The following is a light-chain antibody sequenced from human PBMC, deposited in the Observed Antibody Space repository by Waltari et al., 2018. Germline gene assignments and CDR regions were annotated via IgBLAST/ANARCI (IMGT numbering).Light chain of an antibody. V-gene: IGKV1-8*01. CDR1: QGISSY. CDR3: QQYYSYPPLT. CDR2: AAS. J-gene: IGKJ5*01. Sequence: AIRMTQSPSSLSASTGDRVTITCRASQGISSYLAWYQQKPGKAPKLLIYAASTLQRGVPSRCGGSGAGTDFTLPISCLQSEDFATYYCQQYYSYPPLTFGQGTRLEIK.